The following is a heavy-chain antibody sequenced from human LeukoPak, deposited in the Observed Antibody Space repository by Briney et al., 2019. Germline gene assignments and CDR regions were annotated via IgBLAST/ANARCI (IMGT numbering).Heavy chain of an antibody. CDR1: GYSFTTYW. V-gene: IGHV5-51*01. CDR2: IYPGDSRT. CDR3: ARRKLSSPWFDP. D-gene: IGHD1-14*01. J-gene: IGHJ5*02. Sequence: GESLKISCQGSGYSFTTYWIGWVRQMPGKGLEWMAVIYPGDSRTRYNPSFQGQVTISADKSISTAYLQWSSLKASDTAIYYCARRKLSSPWFDPWGQGTLVTVSS.